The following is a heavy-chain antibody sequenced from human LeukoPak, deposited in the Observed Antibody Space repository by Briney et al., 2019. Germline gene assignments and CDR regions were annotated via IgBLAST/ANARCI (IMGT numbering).Heavy chain of an antibody. J-gene: IGHJ4*02. CDR3: VGYSSGWYQSDY. Sequence: GGSLRLSCAASGFTFSSYAMSWVRQAPGKGLEWVSGITGSGGNTYYADSVKGCFTISRDNSKNTLYLQMNSLRDEDTAVYYCVGYSSGWYQSDYWGQGTLVTVSS. CDR1: GFTFSSYA. V-gene: IGHV3-23*01. D-gene: IGHD6-19*01. CDR2: ITGSGGNT.